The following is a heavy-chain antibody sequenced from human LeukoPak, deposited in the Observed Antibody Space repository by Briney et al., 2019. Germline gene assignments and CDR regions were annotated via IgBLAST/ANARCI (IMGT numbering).Heavy chain of an antibody. CDR1: GYTFTSYG. CDR2: INVYNGNT. Sequence: ASVKVSCKASGYTFTSYGISWVRQAPGQGLEWMGRINVYNGNTNNAQKFQGRVTMTTDTSTSTAYMELRSLTSDDTAVYYCAREYSSGWSYHFDSWGQGTLVTVSS. J-gene: IGHJ4*02. V-gene: IGHV1-18*01. D-gene: IGHD6-19*01. CDR3: AREYSSGWSYHFDS.